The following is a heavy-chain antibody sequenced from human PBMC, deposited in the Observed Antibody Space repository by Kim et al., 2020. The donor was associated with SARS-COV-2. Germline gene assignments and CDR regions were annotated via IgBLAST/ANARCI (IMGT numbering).Heavy chain of an antibody. Sequence: ASVKVSCKASGYTFTSYGISWVRQAPGQGLEWMGWISAYNGNTNYAQKLQGRVTMTTDTSTSTAYMELRSLRSDDTAVYYCARVIQALGATTRRGLLDYWGQGTLVTVSS. J-gene: IGHJ4*02. CDR1: GYTFTSYG. CDR3: ARVIQALGATTRRGLLDY. V-gene: IGHV1-18*01. D-gene: IGHD1-26*01. CDR2: ISAYNGNT.